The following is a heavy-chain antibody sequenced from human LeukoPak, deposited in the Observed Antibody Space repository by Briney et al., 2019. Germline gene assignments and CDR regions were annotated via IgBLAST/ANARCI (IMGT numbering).Heavy chain of an antibody. CDR2: IKQDGSEK. J-gene: IGHJ5*02. CDR3: ATGRINMTP. V-gene: IGHV3-7*01. D-gene: IGHD3-22*01. Sequence: PGGSLRLSCAVSGITFSSYWMSWVRQAPGKGLEWVANIKQDGSEKYYVDSVKGRFTISRDNAKNSLDLQMNSLRAEDTALYYCATGRINMTPWGQGTQVTVSS. CDR1: GITFSSYW.